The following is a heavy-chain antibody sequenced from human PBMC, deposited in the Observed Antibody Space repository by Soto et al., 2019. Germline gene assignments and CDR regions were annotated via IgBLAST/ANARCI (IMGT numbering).Heavy chain of an antibody. D-gene: IGHD4-17*01. V-gene: IGHV3-9*02. CDR1: GFTADDYA. CDR2: ISSNSDTI. Sequence: EVQLVESGGGLVQPGRSLRLSCVASGFTADDYAMHWVRQAPGKGLEWVSGISSNSDTIDYADSVKGRFTIPRDNAKNSLLMQMNSLRPEDTALYYCAKDMKWGGMTTIHYFDSWGQGTLVTVSS. J-gene: IGHJ4*02. CDR3: AKDMKWGGMTTIHYFDS.